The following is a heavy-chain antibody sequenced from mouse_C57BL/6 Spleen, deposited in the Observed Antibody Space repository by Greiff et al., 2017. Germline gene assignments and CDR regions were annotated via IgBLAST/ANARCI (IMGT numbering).Heavy chain of an antibody. CDR1: GYTFTSYW. CDR2: IYPGNSDT. V-gene: IGHV1-5*01. CDR3: TRGYYSNYGAMDY. Sequence: EVKLMESGTVLARPGASVKMSCTTSGYTFTSYWMHWVKQRPGQGLDWIGAIYPGNSDTSYNQKFKGKAKLTAVPSASTAYMELSRLTNEDSAVYYCTRGYYSNYGAMDYWGQGTSGTVSS. J-gene: IGHJ4*01. D-gene: IGHD2-5*01.